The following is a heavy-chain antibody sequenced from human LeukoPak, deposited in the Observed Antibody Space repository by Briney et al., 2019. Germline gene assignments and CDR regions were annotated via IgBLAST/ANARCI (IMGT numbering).Heavy chain of an antibody. CDR1: GGSFSGYY. D-gene: IGHD5-12*01. Sequence: SETLSLTCAVYGGSFSGYYWSWIRQPPGKGLEWIGEINRSGSTNYNPSLKSRVTISVDTSKNQFSLKLSSVTAADTAVYYCASGSHGKSGVYWGQGTLVTVSS. CDR3: ASGSHGKSGVY. CDR2: INRSGST. J-gene: IGHJ4*02. V-gene: IGHV4-34*01.